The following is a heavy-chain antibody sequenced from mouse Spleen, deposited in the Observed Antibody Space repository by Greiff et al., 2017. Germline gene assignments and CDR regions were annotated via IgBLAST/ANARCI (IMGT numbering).Heavy chain of an antibody. D-gene: IGHD1-1*01. CDR1: GFTFSSYA. CDR2: ISDGGSYT. CDR3: AREGSSYYFDY. J-gene: IGHJ2*01. V-gene: IGHV5-4*01. Sequence: EVKLMESGGGLVKPGGSLKLSCAASGFTFSSYAMSWVRQTPEKRLEWVATISDGGSYTYYPDNVKGRFTISRDNAKNNLYLQMSHLKSEDTAMYYCAREGSSYYFDYWGQGTTLTVSS.